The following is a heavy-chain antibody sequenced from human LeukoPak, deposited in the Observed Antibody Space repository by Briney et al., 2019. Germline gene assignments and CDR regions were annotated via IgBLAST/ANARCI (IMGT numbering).Heavy chain of an antibody. CDR3: AKDQYYDSSGSLYFNY. CDR2: ISGSGGST. Sequence: GGSLRLSCAASGFTFSSYAMSWVHQAPGKGLEWVSAISGSGGSTYYADSVKGRFTISRDNSKNTLYLQMNSLRAEDTAVYYCAKDQYYDSSGSLYFNYWGQGTLVTVSS. J-gene: IGHJ4*02. D-gene: IGHD3-22*01. CDR1: GFTFSSYA. V-gene: IGHV3-23*01.